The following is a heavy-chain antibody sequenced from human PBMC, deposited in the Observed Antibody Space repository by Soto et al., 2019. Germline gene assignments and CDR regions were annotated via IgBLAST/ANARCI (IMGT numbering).Heavy chain of an antibody. CDR3: ARIPYYDFWSGPDIGFDP. CDR2: IYYSGST. Sequence: QVQLQESGPGLVKPSQTLSLTCTVSGGSISSGGYYWSWIRQHPGKGLEWIGYIYYSGSTYYHPSLKSRVTISVDTSKNQFSLKLSSVTAADTAVYYCARIPYYDFWSGPDIGFDPWGQGTLVTVSS. CDR1: GGSISSGGYY. D-gene: IGHD3-3*01. V-gene: IGHV4-31*03. J-gene: IGHJ5*02.